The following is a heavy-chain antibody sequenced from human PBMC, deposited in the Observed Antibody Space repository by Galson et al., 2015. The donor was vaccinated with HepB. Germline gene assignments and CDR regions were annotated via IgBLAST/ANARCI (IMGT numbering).Heavy chain of an antibody. CDR1: GFTFSHFG. Sequence: SLRLSCAASGFTFSHFGMHWVRQAPGEGLKWVASLSDDGSNEHYADSVKGRFTISRDDSKNMLYLHMSSLRADDTAFYYCAKGAYRNILMSGGWFDPWGQGTLVTVSS. V-gene: IGHV3-30*18. J-gene: IGHJ5*02. CDR2: LSDDGSNE. D-gene: IGHD3-10*02. CDR3: AKGAYRNILMSGGWFDP.